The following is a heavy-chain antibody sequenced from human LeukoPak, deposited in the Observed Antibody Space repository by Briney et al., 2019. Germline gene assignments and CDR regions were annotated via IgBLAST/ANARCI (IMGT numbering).Heavy chain of an antibody. CDR2: INHSGST. CDR1: GGSFSGYY. CDR3: ARGPPTPWS. V-gene: IGHV4-34*01. J-gene: IGHJ5*02. Sequence: SETLSLTCAVHGGSFSGYYWSWIRQPPGKGLEWIGEINHSGSTNYNPSLKSRVTISVDTSKNQFSLKLSSVTAADTAVYYCARGPPTPWSWGQGTLVTVSS. D-gene: IGHD2-15*01.